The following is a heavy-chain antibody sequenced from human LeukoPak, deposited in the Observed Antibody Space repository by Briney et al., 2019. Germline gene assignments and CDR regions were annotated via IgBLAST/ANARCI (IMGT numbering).Heavy chain of an antibody. D-gene: IGHD3-3*01. CDR3: ARDLRIFGVVIPPGAAFDI. J-gene: IGHJ3*02. V-gene: IGHV4-4*07. Sequence: PSETLSLTCTVSGDSISSYYWSWVRQPAGEGLEWIGRIYNGGNTNYNPSLTSRVTMSVDTSKNQFSLKLSSVTAADTAVYYCARDLRIFGVVIPPGAAFDIWGQGTMVTVSS. CDR1: GDSISSYY. CDR2: IYNGGNT.